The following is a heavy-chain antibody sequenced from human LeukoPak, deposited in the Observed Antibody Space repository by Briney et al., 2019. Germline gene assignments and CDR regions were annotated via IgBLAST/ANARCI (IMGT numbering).Heavy chain of an antibody. CDR1: GFTFSSYG. Sequence: GGSLRLSCAASGFTFSSYGMHWVRQAPGKGLEWVAVISYDGSNKYYADSVKGRFTISRDNSKNTLYLQMNSLRAEDTAVYYCARDRGFDYMVRGVYFDYWGQGTLVTVSS. CDR2: ISYDGSNK. CDR3: ARDRGFDYMVRGVYFDY. V-gene: IGHV3-30*03. J-gene: IGHJ4*02. D-gene: IGHD3-10*01.